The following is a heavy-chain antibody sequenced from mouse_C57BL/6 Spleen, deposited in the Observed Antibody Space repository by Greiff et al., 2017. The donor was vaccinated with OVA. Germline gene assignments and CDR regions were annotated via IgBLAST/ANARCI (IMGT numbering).Heavy chain of an antibody. Sequence: EVQRVESGPVLVKPGASVKMSCKASGYTFTDYYMNWVKQSHGKSLEWIGVINPYNGGTSYNQKFKGKATLTVDKSSSTAYMELNSLTSEDSAVYYCARESGYWGQGTLVTVSA. J-gene: IGHJ3*02. CDR3: ARESGY. CDR1: GYTFTDYY. V-gene: IGHV1-19*01. CDR2: INPYNGGT.